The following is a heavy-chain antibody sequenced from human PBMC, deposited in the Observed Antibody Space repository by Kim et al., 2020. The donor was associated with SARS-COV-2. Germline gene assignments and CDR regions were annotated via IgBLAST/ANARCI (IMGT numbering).Heavy chain of an antibody. CDR3: ARRIRSWSFAYAMDV. CDR2: VSGYSGNT. D-gene: IGHD6-13*01. Sequence: ASVKVSCEASGYTFTHYGLSWVRQAPGQGLEWMGWVSGYSGNTNYVQKFQDRVTITTHISMSTAYMELRSLKSDDTAVYYCARRIRSWSFAYAMDVRGQGTTVTVSS. J-gene: IGHJ6*02. V-gene: IGHV1-18*01. CDR1: GYTFTHYG.